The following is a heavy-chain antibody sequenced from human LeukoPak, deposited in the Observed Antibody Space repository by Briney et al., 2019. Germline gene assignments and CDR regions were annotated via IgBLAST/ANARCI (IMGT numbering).Heavy chain of an antibody. CDR1: GGSISSRSYY. V-gene: IGHV4-39*01. J-gene: IGHJ6*03. Sequence: SETLSLTCIVSGGSISSRSYYWGWIRQPPGKELEWIGSIYYSGSTYYNPSLKSRVTISVDTSKIQFSLKLSSVTAADTAVCYCARFSYYYYYMDVWGKGTTVTVSS. CDR3: ARFSYYYYYMDV. CDR2: IYYSGST.